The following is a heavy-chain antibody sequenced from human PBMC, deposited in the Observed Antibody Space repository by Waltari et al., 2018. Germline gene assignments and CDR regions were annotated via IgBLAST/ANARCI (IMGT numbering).Heavy chain of an antibody. CDR1: GFRFDDYA. CDR3: AKDLVYNTPGIDV. Sequence: ELLVVESGGHSVRPGESLRLSCTAAGFRFDDYAINWVHQAPGKGLEGVSGIGWNGDNIDYADSVKGRFTISRDKAKNSVFLQMNGLKVEDTARYFCAKDLVYNTPGIDVWGRGTTVIVSS. CDR2: IGWNGDNI. D-gene: IGHD1-20*01. V-gene: IGHV3-9*01. J-gene: IGHJ6*02.